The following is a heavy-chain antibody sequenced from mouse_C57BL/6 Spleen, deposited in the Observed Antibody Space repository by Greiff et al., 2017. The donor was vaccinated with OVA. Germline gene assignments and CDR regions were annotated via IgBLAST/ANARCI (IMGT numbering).Heavy chain of an antibody. CDR1: GYAFSSSW. V-gene: IGHV1-82*01. CDR3: ARHYSNYEGYFDV. D-gene: IGHD2-5*01. CDR2: IYPGDGDT. J-gene: IGHJ1*03. Sequence: VHLVESGPELVKPGASVKISCKASGYAFSSSWMNWVKQRPGKGLEWIGRIYPGDGDTNYNGKFKGKATLTADKSSSTDYMQLSSLTSEDSAVYFCARHYSNYEGYFDVWGTGTTVTVSS.